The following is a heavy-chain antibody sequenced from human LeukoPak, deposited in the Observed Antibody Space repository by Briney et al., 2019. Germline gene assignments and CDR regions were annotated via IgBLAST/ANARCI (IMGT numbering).Heavy chain of an antibody. V-gene: IGHV1-2*02. Sequence: ASVKVSCKASGYTFTGYYMHWVRQAPGQGLEWMGFINPNSGGTSYAQKFQGRVTMTRDTSISTAYMELSSLTSDDTAVYYCARKGSGLIAAAPFDFWGPGTLDTVSS. J-gene: IGHJ4*02. CDR1: GYTFTGYY. D-gene: IGHD6-13*01. CDR2: INPNSGGT. CDR3: ARKGSGLIAAAPFDF.